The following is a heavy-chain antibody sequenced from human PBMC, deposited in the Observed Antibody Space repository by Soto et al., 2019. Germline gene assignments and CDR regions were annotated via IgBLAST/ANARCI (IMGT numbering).Heavy chain of an antibody. Sequence: VQVVASGGGLVQPGRSLRLSCAVSGFRFEQYVMHWVRQAPGKGLECVSTVSPTGDTVAYSDSVEGRFTVSRDNAKNSLYLQRNRLKGDDAAFFYWLKDATNGSIDDWGQRTLVTVSS. CDR1: GFRFEQYV. J-gene: IGHJ4*02. CDR3: LKDATNGSIDD. CDR2: VSPTGDTV. D-gene: IGHD3-10*01. V-gene: IGHV3-9*01.